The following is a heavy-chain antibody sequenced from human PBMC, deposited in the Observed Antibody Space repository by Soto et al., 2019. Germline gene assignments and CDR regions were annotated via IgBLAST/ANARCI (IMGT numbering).Heavy chain of an antibody. CDR3: ARDFSPNCCGYCYRRYYYYGLDV. CDR2: IYYSGST. CDR1: GGSISSYY. D-gene: IGHD2-21*02. J-gene: IGHJ6*02. V-gene: IGHV4-59*01. Sequence: PSETLALTCTVSGGSISSYYWSWIRQPPGKGLEWIGYIYYSGSTNYNPSLKSRVTISVDTSKNQFSLKLSSVTAADTAVYYCARDFSPNCCGYCYRRYYYYGLDVWGQGTTVTVAS.